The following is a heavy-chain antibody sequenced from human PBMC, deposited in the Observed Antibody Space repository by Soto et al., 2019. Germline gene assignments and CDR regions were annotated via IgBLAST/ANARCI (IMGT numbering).Heavy chain of an antibody. CDR2: IYYSGST. D-gene: IGHD5-18*01. Sequence: SETLSLTCTVSGGSISSGDYYWSWIRQPPGKGLEWTGYIYYSGSTYYNPSLKSRVTISVDTSKNQFSLKLSSVTAADTAVYYCARVGLDTAMVPYYFDYWGKGTLVTVSS. V-gene: IGHV4-30-4*01. J-gene: IGHJ4*02. CDR1: GGSISSGDYY. CDR3: ARVGLDTAMVPYYFDY.